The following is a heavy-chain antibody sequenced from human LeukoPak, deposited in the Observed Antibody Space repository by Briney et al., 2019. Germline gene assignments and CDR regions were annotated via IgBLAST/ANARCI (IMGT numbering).Heavy chain of an antibody. D-gene: IGHD3-3*01. V-gene: IGHV3-23*01. CDR2: ISGSGGST. CDR3: AKAEYDFWSGYSY. J-gene: IGHJ4*02. CDR1: GFTFSSYA. Sequence: GGSLRLPCAASGFTFSSYAMSWVRQAPGEGLEWVSAISGSGGSTYYADSVKGRFTISRDNSKNTLYLQMNSLRAEDTAVYYCAKAEYDFWSGYSYWGQGTLVTVSS.